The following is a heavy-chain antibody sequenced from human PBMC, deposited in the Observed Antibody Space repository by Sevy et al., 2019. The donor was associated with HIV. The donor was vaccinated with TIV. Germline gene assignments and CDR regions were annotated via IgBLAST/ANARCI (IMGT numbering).Heavy chain of an antibody. CDR1: GLTFKSSA. V-gene: IGHV1-58*01. CDR3: AADNLQGYYYYYMEV. D-gene: IGHD3-16*01. Sequence: ASVKVSCKASGLTFKSSAVQWVRQARGQRLEWIGWIVVGSGNTNYAQKFQERVTITRDMSKSTTYMELTSLRSEDTAVYYCAADNLQGYYYYYMEVWGKWTTVTVSS. CDR2: IVVGSGNT. J-gene: IGHJ6*03.